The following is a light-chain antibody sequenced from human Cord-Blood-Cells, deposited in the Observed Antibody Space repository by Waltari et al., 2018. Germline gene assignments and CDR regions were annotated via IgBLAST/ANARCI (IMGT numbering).Light chain of an antibody. Sequence: HSALTPPASVSGSPGQSITLSCTGTRRSLATYNLVSRYQQHPGTDPNLMIYEGSKRPSGVSNRFSGSKSGNTASLTISGLQAEDEADYYCCSYAGSSTLVFGGGTKLTVL. V-gene: IGLV2-23*01. CDR3: CSYAGSSTLV. CDR2: EGS. J-gene: IGLJ3*02. CDR1: RRSLATYNL.